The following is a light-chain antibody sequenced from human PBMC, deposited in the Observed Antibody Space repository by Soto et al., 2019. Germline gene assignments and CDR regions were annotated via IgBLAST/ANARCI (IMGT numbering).Light chain of an antibody. V-gene: IGKV1-5*01. Sequence: DIQMTQSPSTLSASVGDRLTITCRASQSISSWLAWYQQKPGKXPKXXIYVASNLDTGVPSRFSGSGSGTEFTLTISSLQPEDVATYYCQLYDNLLLTFAGGTKVDIK. J-gene: IGKJ4*01. CDR2: VAS. CDR3: QLYDNLLLT. CDR1: QSISSW.